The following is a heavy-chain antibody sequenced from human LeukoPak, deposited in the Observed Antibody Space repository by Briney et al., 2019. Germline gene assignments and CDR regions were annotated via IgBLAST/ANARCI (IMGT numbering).Heavy chain of an antibody. CDR1: GYTFTGYY. CDR3: AKDRKQWLPANFDY. D-gene: IGHD6-19*01. V-gene: IGHV1-2*02. Sequence: ASVKVSCKASGYTFTGYYMHWVRQAPGQGLEWMGWINPNSGGTNYAQKFQGRVTMTRDTFISTAYMELSRLRSDDTAVYYCAKDRKQWLPANFDYWGQGTLVIVSS. CDR2: INPNSGGT. J-gene: IGHJ4*02.